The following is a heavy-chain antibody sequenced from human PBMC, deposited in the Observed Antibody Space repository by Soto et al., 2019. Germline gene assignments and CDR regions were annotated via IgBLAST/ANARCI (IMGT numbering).Heavy chain of an antibody. D-gene: IGHD2-2*01. V-gene: IGHV1-69*13. CDR3: AREGIVVVPAATTNNWFDP. CDR1: GGTFSSYA. CDR2: IIPIFGTA. Sequence: ASVKVSCKASGGTFSSYAISWVRRAPGQGLEWMGGIIPIFGTANYAQKFQSRVTITADESTSTAYMELSSLRSEDTAVYYCAREGIVVVPAATTNNWFDPWGQGTLVTVSS. J-gene: IGHJ5*02.